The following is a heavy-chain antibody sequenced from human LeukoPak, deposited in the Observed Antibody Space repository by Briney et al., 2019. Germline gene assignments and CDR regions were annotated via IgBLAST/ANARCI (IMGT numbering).Heavy chain of an antibody. CDR1: GFTFDDYA. J-gene: IGHJ3*02. D-gene: IGHD2/OR15-2a*01. CDR3: ARDNRHFQYAFDI. CDR2: INWNSDSI. V-gene: IGHV3-9*01. Sequence: PGGSLRLSCAVSGFTFDDYAMHWVRQVPGRGLEWVSGINWNSDSIGYADSVKGRFTISRDNAKNTLYLQMNSLRAEDTAVYYCARDNRHFQYAFDIWGQGTMVTVSS.